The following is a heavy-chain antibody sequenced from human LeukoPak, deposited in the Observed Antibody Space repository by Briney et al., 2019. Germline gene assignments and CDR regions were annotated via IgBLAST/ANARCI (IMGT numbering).Heavy chain of an antibody. D-gene: IGHD5-18*01. Sequence: ASVKVSRKASGGTFSSYAISWVRQAPGQGLEWMGRIIPILGIANYAQKFQGRVTITADKSTSTAYMELSSLRSEDTAVYYCARGGYSYGYYFDYWGQGTLVTVSS. CDR1: GGTFSSYA. V-gene: IGHV1-69*04. CDR3: ARGGYSYGYYFDY. CDR2: IIPILGIA. J-gene: IGHJ4*02.